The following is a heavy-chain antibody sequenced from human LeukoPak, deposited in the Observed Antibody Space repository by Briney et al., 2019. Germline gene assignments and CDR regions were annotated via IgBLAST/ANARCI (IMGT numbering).Heavy chain of an antibody. Sequence: SETLSLTCAVSGYSISSGYYWGWIRQPPGKGLEWIGSSYHSGSTYYNPSLKRRVTIAVDTSKNHFSLKLSSVTAADTAVYYCARHSHSGCGFAELLCEFDYWGQGTLVTVSS. D-gene: IGHD3-10*01. CDR3: ARHSHSGCGFAELLCEFDY. CDR1: GYSISSGYY. V-gene: IGHV4-38-2*01. CDR2: SYHSGST. J-gene: IGHJ4*02.